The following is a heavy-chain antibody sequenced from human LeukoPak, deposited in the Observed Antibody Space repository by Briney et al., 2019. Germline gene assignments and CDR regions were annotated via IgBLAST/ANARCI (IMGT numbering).Heavy chain of an antibody. J-gene: IGHJ4*02. Sequence: SETLSLTCTVSGGSISSTNYYWGWIRRPPGKGLEWIGSIYYSGTTYYNPSLKSRVTISVDTSKNQFSLKLSSVTAADTAVFYCARDLGYYYDSSGYYFDSWGQGTLVTVSS. CDR3: ARDLGYYYDSSGYYFDS. V-gene: IGHV4-39*07. CDR1: GGSISSTNYY. CDR2: IYYSGTT. D-gene: IGHD3-22*01.